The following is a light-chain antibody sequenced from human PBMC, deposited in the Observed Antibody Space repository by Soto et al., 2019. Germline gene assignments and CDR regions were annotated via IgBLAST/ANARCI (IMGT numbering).Light chain of an antibody. Sequence: DIQMTQSPSSLSASIGDRVTITCRASQSISSNLNWYQQKPGKAPKLLIYSTYSLQSGVPSRFSGSRSGTHFTLTVSSLQPEDFATYYCQQSYSTPTFGGGTKVEIK. CDR1: QSISSN. V-gene: IGKV1-39*01. CDR3: QQSYSTPT. J-gene: IGKJ4*01. CDR2: STY.